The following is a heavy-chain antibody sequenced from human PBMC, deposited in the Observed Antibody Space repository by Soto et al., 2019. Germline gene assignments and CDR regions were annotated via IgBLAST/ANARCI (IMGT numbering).Heavy chain of an antibody. J-gene: IGHJ4*02. CDR3: GRDIWGDSSGYYLRTEFDY. V-gene: IGHV3-21*01. Sequence: EVQLVESGGGLVKPGGSLRLSCAASGFTFSNYNINWVRQAPGKGLEWVSFISGSGTYTYYADSVKGRFTIYRDNAKNSVYLQANSLRDEDTAVYYCGRDIWGDSSGYYLRTEFDYMGQGTLVTVSS. CDR2: ISGSGTYT. D-gene: IGHD3-22*01. CDR1: GFTFSNYN.